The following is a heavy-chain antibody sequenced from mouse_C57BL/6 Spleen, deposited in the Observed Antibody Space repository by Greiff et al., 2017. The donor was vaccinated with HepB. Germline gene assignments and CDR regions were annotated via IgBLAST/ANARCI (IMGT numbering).Heavy chain of an antibody. Sequence: EVQLQQSGPELVKPGASVKISCKASGYTFTDYYMNWVKQSHGKSLEWIGDINPNNGGTSYNQKFKGKATLTVDKSSSPAYMELRSLTSEDSAVYYCAREHYLDYWGQGTTLTVSS. CDR1: GYTFTDYY. J-gene: IGHJ2*01. CDR3: AREHYLDY. CDR2: INPNNGGT. V-gene: IGHV1-26*01. D-gene: IGHD1-1*02.